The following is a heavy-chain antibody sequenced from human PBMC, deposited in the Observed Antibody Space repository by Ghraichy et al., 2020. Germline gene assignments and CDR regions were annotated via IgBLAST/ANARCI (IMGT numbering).Heavy chain of an antibody. CDR3: AKRSGYCSSTSCYFDIFNYFDY. CDR1: GFTFDSYA. D-gene: IGHD2-2*03. CDR2: ISDSGDRT. Sequence: GGSLRLSCAASGFTFDSYAMTWVRQAPGKGLEWVSTISDSGDRTYYADSVKGRFTISRDNIKNTLYLQMYSLKAEDTAVYFCAKRSGYCSSTSCYFDIFNYFDYWGQGTLVTVSS. V-gene: IGHV3-23*01. J-gene: IGHJ4*02.